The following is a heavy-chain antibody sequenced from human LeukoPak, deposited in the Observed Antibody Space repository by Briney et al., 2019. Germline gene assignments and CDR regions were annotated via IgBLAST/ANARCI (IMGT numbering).Heavy chain of an antibody. CDR3: ASRAVAGTRLYWYFDL. Sequence: SVKVSCKASGGTVSSYTISWARQAPGQGLEWMGGIIPIFGTANYAQKFQGRVTITADKSTSTAYMELSSLRSEDTAVYYCASRAVAGTRLYWYFDLWGRGTLVTVSS. D-gene: IGHD6-19*01. CDR1: GGTVSSYT. J-gene: IGHJ2*01. CDR2: IIPIFGTA. V-gene: IGHV1-69*06.